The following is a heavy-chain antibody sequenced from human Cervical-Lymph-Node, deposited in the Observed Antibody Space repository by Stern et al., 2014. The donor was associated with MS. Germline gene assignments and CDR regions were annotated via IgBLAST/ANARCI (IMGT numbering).Heavy chain of an antibody. D-gene: IGHD2-2*02. CDR3: ARDQIPYYYYGMDV. CDR1: GGTFSGHA. J-gene: IGHJ6*02. V-gene: IGHV1-69*01. Sequence: DQLVESGAEVKQPGSSVKGSCQTSGGTFSGHAINWVRQAPGQGLEWMGGVIPIFGTVDYAQKFQGRLTITADDSTNTAYMELSSLRSEDTAVYYCARDQIPYYYYGMDVWGQGTTVTVSS. CDR2: VIPIFGTV.